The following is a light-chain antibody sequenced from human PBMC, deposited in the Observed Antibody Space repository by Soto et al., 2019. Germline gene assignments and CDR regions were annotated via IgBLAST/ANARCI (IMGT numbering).Light chain of an antibody. J-gene: IGKJ2*01. CDR2: KAS. CDR3: QQYKSYFPT. Sequence: DIQMTQSPSTLPASIGDRVTITCRASQSISSWLAWYQQKPGKAPNLLIYKASSLETGVPSRFSGSGSGTEFTLTISSLQPDDFATYYCQQYKSYFPTFGQGTKLEIK. CDR1: QSISSW. V-gene: IGKV1-5*03.